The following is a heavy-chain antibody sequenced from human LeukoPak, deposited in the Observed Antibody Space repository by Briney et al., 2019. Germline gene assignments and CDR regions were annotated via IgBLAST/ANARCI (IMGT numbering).Heavy chain of an antibody. CDR2: INSDGSTT. Sequence: LPGGSLRLSCAASGFSISTYWTHWVRQAPGKGLVWVSRINSDGSTTSYADSVKGRFTISRDNAKNTLYLQMNSLRAEDTAVYYCARRTYSGTYYYFDYWGQGTLVTVSS. CDR3: ARRTYSGTYYYFDY. CDR1: GFSISTYW. V-gene: IGHV3-74*01. D-gene: IGHD1-26*01. J-gene: IGHJ4*02.